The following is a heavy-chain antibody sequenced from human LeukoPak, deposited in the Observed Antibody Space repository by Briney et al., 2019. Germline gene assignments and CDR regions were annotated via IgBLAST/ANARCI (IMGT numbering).Heavy chain of an antibody. D-gene: IGHD1-26*01. Sequence: PGGSLRLSCAASGLTFSSYWMHWVRQAPGKGLEWLSYISGNGGAIQYADSVKGRFTISRDNSKNTLYLQMNSVRAEDTAVYYCAKGSSGSKTSSLDYWGQGTPVTVSS. CDR1: GLTFSSYW. CDR3: AKGSSGSKTSSLDY. J-gene: IGHJ4*02. CDR2: ISGNGGAI. V-gene: IGHV3-48*01.